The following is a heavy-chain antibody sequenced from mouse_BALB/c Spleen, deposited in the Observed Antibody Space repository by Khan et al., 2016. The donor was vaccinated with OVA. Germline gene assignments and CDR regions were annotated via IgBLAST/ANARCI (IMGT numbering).Heavy chain of an antibody. CDR3: AGDSESYYFYY. V-gene: IGHV2-9*02. J-gene: IGHJ2*01. CDR2: IWAGGST. Sequence: VQLQESGPGLVAPSQSLSITCTVSGFSLTSYGINWVRQPPGKGLEWLGIIWAGGSTNYNSALMSRLSISKDNSRSQVFLKMNSLQTDDKAMDFCAGDSESYYFYYWGQGNTLTVSS. CDR1: GFSLTSYG.